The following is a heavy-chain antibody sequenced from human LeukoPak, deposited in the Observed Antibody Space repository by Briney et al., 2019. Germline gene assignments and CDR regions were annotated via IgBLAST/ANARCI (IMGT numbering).Heavy chain of an antibody. Sequence: PSETLSLTCAVYGGSFSGYYWSWIRQPPGKGLEWIGEINHSGSTNYNPSLKSRVTISVDTSKNQFSLKLSSVTAADTAVYYCAREGGGYDILTGYKNWGQGTLVTLSS. CDR2: INHSGST. D-gene: IGHD3-9*01. J-gene: IGHJ4*02. CDR1: GGSFSGYY. CDR3: AREGGGYDILTGYKN. V-gene: IGHV4-34*01.